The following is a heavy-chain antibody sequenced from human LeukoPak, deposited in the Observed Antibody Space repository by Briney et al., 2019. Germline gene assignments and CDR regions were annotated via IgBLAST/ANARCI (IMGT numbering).Heavy chain of an antibody. J-gene: IGHJ5*02. V-gene: IGHV4-4*07. CDR1: GGSISSYY. Sequence: SETLSLTCTVSGGSISSYYWSWIRQPAGKGLEWIGRIYTSGSTNYNPSLKSRVTMSVDTSKNQFSLKLSSVTAADTAVYYCARELIPIVPAAIRYNWFDPWGQGTLVTVSS. CDR2: IYTSGST. D-gene: IGHD2-2*01. CDR3: ARELIPIVPAAIRYNWFDP.